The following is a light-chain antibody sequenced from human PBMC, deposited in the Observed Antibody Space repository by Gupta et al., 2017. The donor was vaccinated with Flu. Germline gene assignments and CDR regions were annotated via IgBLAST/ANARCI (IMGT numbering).Light chain of an antibody. V-gene: IGKV3-11*01. CDR1: QSVSDS. CDR3: QQRSSWPRA. J-gene: IGKJ1*01. CDR2: DVS. Sequence: EIVLTQSPATLSLSPGERATLSCRASQSVSDSLAWYQQKLGQAPRLIIYDVSKRATGIPARFSGSGSGTDFTLTISSLEPEDYAVYYCQQRSSWPRAFGQGTKVEIE.